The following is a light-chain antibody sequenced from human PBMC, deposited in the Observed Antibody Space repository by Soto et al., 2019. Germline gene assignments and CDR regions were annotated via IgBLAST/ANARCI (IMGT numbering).Light chain of an antibody. CDR3: QQHETLPLT. Sequence: DIQMTQSPSSLSASVGDRVTITSQASHDISNHLNWYQQKPGKAPKLLIYDASSLEPGVPSRFRGSGTGTDFTFTISSLQPEDIATYYCQQHETLPLTFGGGTKIEIK. CDR1: HDISNH. J-gene: IGKJ4*01. CDR2: DAS. V-gene: IGKV1-33*01.